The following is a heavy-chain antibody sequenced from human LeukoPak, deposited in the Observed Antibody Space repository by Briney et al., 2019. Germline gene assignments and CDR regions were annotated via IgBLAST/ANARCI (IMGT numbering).Heavy chain of an antibody. Sequence: GGSLRLSCAASGFTFSDYYMSWIRQAPGKGLGWVSYISSSSSYTNYADSVKGRFTISRDNAKNSLYLQMNSLRAEDTAVYYCAREDYDILTGRGDYFDYWGQGTLVTVSS. CDR2: ISSSSSYT. CDR3: AREDYDILTGRGDYFDY. D-gene: IGHD3-9*01. CDR1: GFTFSDYY. V-gene: IGHV3-11*06. J-gene: IGHJ4*02.